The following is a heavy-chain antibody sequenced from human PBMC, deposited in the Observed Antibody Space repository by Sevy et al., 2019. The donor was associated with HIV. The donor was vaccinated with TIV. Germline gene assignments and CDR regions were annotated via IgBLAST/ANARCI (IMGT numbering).Heavy chain of an antibody. D-gene: IGHD3-10*01. CDR2: INHSGST. CDR3: ARGLILWYYGMDV. V-gene: IGHV4-34*01. CDR1: GGSFSGYY. J-gene: IGHJ6*02. Sequence: SETLSLTCAVYGGSFSGYYWSWIHQPPGKGLEWIGEINHSGSTNYNPSLKSRVTISVDTSKNQFSLKLSSVTAADTAVYYCARGLILWYYGMDVWGQGTTVTVSS.